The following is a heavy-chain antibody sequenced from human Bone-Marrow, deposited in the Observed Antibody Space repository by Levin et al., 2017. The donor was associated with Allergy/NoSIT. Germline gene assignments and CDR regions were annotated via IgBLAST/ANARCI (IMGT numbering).Heavy chain of an antibody. D-gene: IGHD4-23*01. CDR2: IYYSGST. CDR3: ARAIPSGGNSYYYYYMDV. Sequence: SETLSLTCTVSGGSISGYYWSWIRQPPEKGLEWIGYIYYSGSTKYNASLKSRVTISVDTSKNQFSLKLTSVTAADTAVYYCARAIPSGGNSYYYYYMDVRCKGTTVTVSS. CDR1: GGSISGYY. V-gene: IGHV4-59*01. J-gene: IGHJ6*03.